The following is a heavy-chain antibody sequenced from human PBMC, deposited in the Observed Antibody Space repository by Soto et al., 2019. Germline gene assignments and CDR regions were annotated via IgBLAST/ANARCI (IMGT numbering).Heavy chain of an antibody. Sequence: SVKVSCKASGGTFSSYAISWVRQAPGQGLEWMGGIIPIFGTANYAQKFQGRVTITADESTSTAYMELSSLRSEDTAVYYCASTIVGAPDSDYWGQGTLVTVSS. CDR2: IIPIFGTA. CDR3: ASTIVGAPDSDY. CDR1: GGTFSSYA. V-gene: IGHV1-69*13. J-gene: IGHJ4*02. D-gene: IGHD1-26*01.